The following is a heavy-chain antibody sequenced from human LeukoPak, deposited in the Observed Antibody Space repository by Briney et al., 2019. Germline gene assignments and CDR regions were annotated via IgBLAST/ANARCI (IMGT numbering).Heavy chain of an antibody. Sequence: PSETPSLTCTVSGGSISSGSYYWSWIRQPAGKGLEWIGRIYTSGSTNYNPSLKSRVTIPVDTSKNQFSLKLSSVTAADTAVYYCARDIRGVIVYWGQGTLVTVSS. D-gene: IGHD3-10*01. CDR1: GGSISSGSYY. CDR2: IYTSGST. J-gene: IGHJ4*02. CDR3: ARDIRGVIVY. V-gene: IGHV4-61*02.